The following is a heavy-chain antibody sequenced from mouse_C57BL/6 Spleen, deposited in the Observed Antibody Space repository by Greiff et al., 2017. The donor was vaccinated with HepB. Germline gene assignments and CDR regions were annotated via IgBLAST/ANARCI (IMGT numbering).Heavy chain of an antibody. Sequence: VQLQQSGAELVKAGASVKMSCKASGYTFTSYWMHWVKQRLGQGLEWFAETNPTNGRTYYNEKFKSKATLTVDKSSGTAYMLLSGPTFEDSAVYYCARIKKIGATYFDYWGQGTTLTVSS. V-gene: IGHV1S81*02. CDR1: GYTFTSYW. D-gene: IGHD1-1*01. CDR3: ARIKKIGATYFDY. J-gene: IGHJ2*01. CDR2: TNPTNGRT.